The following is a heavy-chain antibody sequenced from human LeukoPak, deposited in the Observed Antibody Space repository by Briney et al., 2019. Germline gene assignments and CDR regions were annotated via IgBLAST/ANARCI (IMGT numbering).Heavy chain of an antibody. Sequence: GGSLRLSCAASGFSLSSYSMNWVRQAPGKGLEWVSYISSTSSTIYYADSVKGRFTISRDNAKNSLYLQMNSLRAEDTAVYYCANQAGYSSSWYGGFDYWGQGTLVTVSS. D-gene: IGHD6-13*01. CDR2: ISSTSSTI. J-gene: IGHJ4*02. V-gene: IGHV3-48*04. CDR1: GFSLSSYS. CDR3: ANQAGYSSSWYGGFDY.